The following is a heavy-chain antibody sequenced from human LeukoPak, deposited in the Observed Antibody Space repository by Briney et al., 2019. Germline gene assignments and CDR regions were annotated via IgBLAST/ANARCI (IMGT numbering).Heavy chain of an antibody. J-gene: IGHJ3*02. D-gene: IGHD6-6*01. CDR1: GFTFSSYS. Sequence: PGGSXRLSCAASGFTFSSYSMNWVRQAPGKXXXGVSSISSSSSYIYYADSVKGRFTISRDNAKNSLYLQMNSLRAEDTAVYYCARESPLSSSDAFDIWGQGTMVTVSS. CDR3: ARESPLSSSDAFDI. V-gene: IGHV3-21*01. CDR2: ISSSSSYI.